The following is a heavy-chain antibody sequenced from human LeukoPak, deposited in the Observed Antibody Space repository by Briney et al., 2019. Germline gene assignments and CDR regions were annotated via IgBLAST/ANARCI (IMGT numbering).Heavy chain of an antibody. J-gene: IGHJ6*02. D-gene: IGHD3-10*01. CDR1: GGSISSGGYY. V-gene: IGHV4-31*03. CDR3: ARDRLSTITMVRGVTQNYYYYYGMDV. Sequence: PSETLSLTCTVSGGSISSGGYYWSWIRQHPGKGLEWIGYIYYSGGTYYNPSLKSRVTISVDTSKNQFSLKLSSVTAADTAVYYCARDRLSTITMVRGVTQNYYYYYGMDVWGQGTTVTVSS. CDR2: IYYSGGT.